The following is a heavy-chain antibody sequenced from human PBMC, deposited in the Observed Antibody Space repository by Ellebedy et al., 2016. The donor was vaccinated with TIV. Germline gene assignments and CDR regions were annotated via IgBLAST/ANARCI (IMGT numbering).Heavy chain of an antibody. Sequence: GESLKISCAASGITFSSFGMNSVRQASGKGLEWVCYIDSSSTYIYYADSVKGRFPISRDNAKNSLYLHMNSLRAEDTAVYYCARSTVIKPEGDAYDIWGQGTKVTVSS. D-gene: IGHD4-23*01. CDR1: GITFSSFG. V-gene: IGHV3-21*06. J-gene: IGHJ3*02. CDR2: IDSSSTYI. CDR3: ARSTVIKPEGDAYDI.